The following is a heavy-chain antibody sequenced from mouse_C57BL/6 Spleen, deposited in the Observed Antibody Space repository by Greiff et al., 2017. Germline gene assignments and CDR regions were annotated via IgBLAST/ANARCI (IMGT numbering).Heavy chain of an antibody. CDR3: ARATMADYYAMDY. D-gene: IGHD1-1*02. V-gene: IGHV5-16*01. CDR1: GFTFSDYY. CDR2: INYDGSST. Sequence: EVQLVESEGGLVQPGSSMKLSCTASGFTFSDYYMAWVRQVPEKGLEWVANINYDGSSTYYLDSLKSRFIISRDNAKNILYLQMSSLKSEDTATYYCARATMADYYAMDYWGQGTSVTVSS. J-gene: IGHJ4*01.